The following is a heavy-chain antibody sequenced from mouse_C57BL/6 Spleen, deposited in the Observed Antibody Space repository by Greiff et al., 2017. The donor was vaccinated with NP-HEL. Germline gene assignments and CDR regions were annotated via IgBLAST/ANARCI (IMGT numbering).Heavy chain of an antibody. D-gene: IGHD1-1*01. V-gene: IGHV1-53*01. CDR1: GYTFTSYW. CDR2: INPSNGGT. Sequence: VQLQQPGTELVKPGASVKLSCKASGYTFTSYWMHWVKQRPGQGLEWIGNINPSNGGTNYNEKFKSKATLTVDKSSSTAYMQLSSLTSEDSAVYYCAREDFYYGRAMDDWGQGTSVTVSS. CDR3: AREDFYYGRAMDD. J-gene: IGHJ4*01.